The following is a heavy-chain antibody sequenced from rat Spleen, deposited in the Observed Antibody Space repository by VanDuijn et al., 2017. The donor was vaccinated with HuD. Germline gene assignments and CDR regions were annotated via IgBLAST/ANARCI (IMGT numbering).Heavy chain of an antibody. CDR1: GFSLISNG. J-gene: IGHJ2*01. D-gene: IGHD1-1*01. Sequence: QVQLKESGPGLVQPSQTLSLTCTVSGFSLISNGVSWVRQPPGKGLEWIAAISSGGSTYYNSALKSRLNINRDTSKSHVFLKMNSLQTEDTAIYFCTRDPITTRDYFDYWGQGVMVTVSS. V-gene: IGHV2S12*01. CDR2: ISSGGST. CDR3: TRDPITTRDYFDY.